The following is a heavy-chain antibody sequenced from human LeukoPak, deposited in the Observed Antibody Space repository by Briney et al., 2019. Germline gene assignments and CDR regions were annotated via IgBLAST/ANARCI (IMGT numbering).Heavy chain of an antibody. J-gene: IGHJ5*02. CDR3: ARDLSYSSSPLGFDP. V-gene: IGHV4-4*07. Sequence: SETLSLTCTVSGGSINDYYWSWIRQPAGKGLEWIGRVYISGSTNYNPSLKSRVTMSVDTPKNQFFLKLSSVTAADTAVHYCARDLSYSSSPLGFDPWGQGTLVTVSS. D-gene: IGHD6-19*01. CDR1: GGSINDYY. CDR2: VYISGST.